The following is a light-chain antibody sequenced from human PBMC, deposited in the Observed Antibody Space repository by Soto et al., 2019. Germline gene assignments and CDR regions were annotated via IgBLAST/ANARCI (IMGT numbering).Light chain of an antibody. Sequence: EIVMTQSPATLSVSLGERDTLSCRASQSVSSNLASYQQKPGHAPRLLIYGASTRATGIPARFSGSASGTEFTLTICSLQSADFAVYDCQLDNNWPPLSFGGGTKVEIK. CDR3: QLDNNWPPLS. V-gene: IGKV3-15*01. CDR1: QSVSSN. J-gene: IGKJ4*01. CDR2: GAS.